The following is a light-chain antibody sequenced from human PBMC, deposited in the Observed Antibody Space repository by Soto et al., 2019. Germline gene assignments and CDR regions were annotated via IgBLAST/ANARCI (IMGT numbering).Light chain of an antibody. V-gene: IGKV3-15*01. Sequence: TQSPATLSLSPGERATLSCRARQRVTSGYLAWYQQTPGRPPRLIIYGASTRATGIPARFSGSGSGTEFTLTISSLQSEDFAVYYCQQYNNWPNTFGQGTKLEIK. CDR1: QRVTSGY. CDR3: QQYNNWPNT. CDR2: GAS. J-gene: IGKJ2*01.